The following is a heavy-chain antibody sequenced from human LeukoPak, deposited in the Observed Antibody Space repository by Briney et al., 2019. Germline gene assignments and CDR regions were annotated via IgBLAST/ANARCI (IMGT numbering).Heavy chain of an antibody. CDR1: GGSFSGYY. J-gene: IGHJ5*02. D-gene: IGHD6-13*01. V-gene: IGHV4-34*01. CDR3: ARVASAAADADNRFDP. CDR2: INHSGST. Sequence: SETLSLTCAVYGGSFSGYYWSWIRQPPGKGLEWIGEINHSGSTNYNPSLKSRVTISVDTSKNQFSLKLSSVTAADTAVYYCARVASAAADADNRFDPWGQGTLVTVSS.